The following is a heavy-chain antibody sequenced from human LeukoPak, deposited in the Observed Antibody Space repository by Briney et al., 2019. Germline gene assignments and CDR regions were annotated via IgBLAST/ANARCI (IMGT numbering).Heavy chain of an antibody. CDR1: GGSFTDSH. Sequence: SETLSLTCAVSGGSFTDSHWNWVRQPPGKGLEWIGEINYTGDSNYNPSLKSRVTTSVDTSKKQFSLILSSATAADTAVYYCARDRLRFGELWEVDYYYMDVWGKGTTVTVSS. J-gene: IGHJ6*03. V-gene: IGHV4-34*01. CDR2: INYTGDS. CDR3: ARDRLRFGELWEVDYYYMDV. D-gene: IGHD3-10*01.